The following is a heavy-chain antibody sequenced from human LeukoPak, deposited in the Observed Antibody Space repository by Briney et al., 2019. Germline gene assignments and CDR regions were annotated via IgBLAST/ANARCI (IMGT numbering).Heavy chain of an antibody. D-gene: IGHD2-15*01. V-gene: IGHV3-7*01. Sequence: GGSLRLSCASSGFNFGAYWMSWVRQAPGKGLEWVATIKQDESEKYYVDSVKGRFTISRDNAKNSLYLQMNSLRAEDTAVYYCARARYCSGGSCYFDYWGQGTLVTVSS. CDR3: ARARYCSGGSCYFDY. CDR2: IKQDESEK. CDR1: GFNFGAYW. J-gene: IGHJ4*02.